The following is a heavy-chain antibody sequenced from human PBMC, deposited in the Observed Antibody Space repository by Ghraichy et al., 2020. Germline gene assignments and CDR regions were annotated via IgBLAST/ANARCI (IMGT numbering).Heavy chain of an antibody. J-gene: IGHJ3*01. CDR1: GFTFSSYW. D-gene: IGHD1-1*01. Sequence: GESLNISCAASGFTFSSYWMHWVRQAPGKGLVWVSRISYDGSSRGHADSVRGRFTISRDNAKNTLFLQMNSLRAEDTAVYYCARNWNDGFDFWGQGTMVTVSS. CDR3: ARNWNDGFDF. V-gene: IGHV3-74*01. CDR2: ISYDGSSR.